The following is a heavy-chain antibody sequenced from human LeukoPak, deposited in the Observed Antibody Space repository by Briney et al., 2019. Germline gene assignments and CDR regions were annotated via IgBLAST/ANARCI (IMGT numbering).Heavy chain of an antibody. V-gene: IGHV3-7*01. D-gene: IGHD3-9*01. Sequence: GGSLRLSCAASGFTFSSYWMSWVRQAPGKGLEWVAKIKQDGSEKYYVDSVKGRFTISRDNAKNSLYLQMNSLRAEDTAVYYCARDPLTLYNYSMDVWGKGTTVTVSS. J-gene: IGHJ6*03. CDR3: ARDPLTLYNYSMDV. CDR2: IKQDGSEK. CDR1: GFTFSSYW.